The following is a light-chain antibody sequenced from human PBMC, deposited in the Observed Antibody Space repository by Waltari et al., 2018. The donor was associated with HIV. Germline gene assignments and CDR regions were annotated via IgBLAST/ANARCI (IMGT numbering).Light chain of an antibody. Sequence: SYELTQPPSVSVSPGQTASITCSGDKLGDKYGCWYQQKPGQSPGLVIYQDTKRPSGSPGRFAGSNAGNTGTLTISGTQAMDEADYDWQAGDSSTAWGVFGGGTKLTGL. V-gene: IGLV3-1*01. CDR1: KLGDKY. CDR2: QDT. CDR3: QAGDSSTAWGV. J-gene: IGLJ2*01.